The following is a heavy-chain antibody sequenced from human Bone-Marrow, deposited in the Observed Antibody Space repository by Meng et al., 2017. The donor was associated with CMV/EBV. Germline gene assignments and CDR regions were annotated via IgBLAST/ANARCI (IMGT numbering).Heavy chain of an antibody. V-gene: IGHV3-48*03. CDR2: ISSSGSTI. CDR1: GFTFSSYE. D-gene: IGHD2-2*01. J-gene: IGHJ6*02. CDR3: AGGGYCSSTSCSTYYYYYYGMDV. Sequence: GESLKISCAASGFTFSSYEMNWVRQAPGKGLEWVSYISSSGSTIYYADSVKGRFTISRDNAKNSLYLQMNSLRAEDTAVYYCAGGGYCSSTSCSTYYYYYYGMDVWGQGTTVTVSS.